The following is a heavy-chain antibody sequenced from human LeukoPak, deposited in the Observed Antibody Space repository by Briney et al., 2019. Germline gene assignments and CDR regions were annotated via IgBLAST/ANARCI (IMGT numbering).Heavy chain of an antibody. J-gene: IGHJ4*02. D-gene: IGHD2-2*01. CDR3: ARFSRSYCSSTGCSKYFDY. V-gene: IGHV3-23*01. CDR2: ISINVDNT. CDR1: GFIFTSYA. Sequence: PGGSLRLSCAASGFIFTSYAMSWVRQAPGKGLEWVSGISINVDNTYYADSVKGRFTISRDNSKSTLFLQMNSLRAEDTAVYYCARFSRSYCSSTGCSKYFDYWGQGTLVTVSS.